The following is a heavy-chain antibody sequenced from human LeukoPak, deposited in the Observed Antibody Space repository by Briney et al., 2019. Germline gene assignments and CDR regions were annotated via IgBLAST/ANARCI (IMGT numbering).Heavy chain of an antibody. J-gene: IGHJ4*02. V-gene: IGHV1-2*06. D-gene: IGHD3-22*01. Sequence: ASVKVSCKASGYTFTGYYMHWVRQAPGQGLEWMGRINPNSGGTNYAQKFQGRVTMTRDTSISTAYMELSRLRSDDTAVYYCARGVYTMIVVVPFDYWGQRTLVTVSS. CDR1: GYTFTGYY. CDR2: INPNSGGT. CDR3: ARGVYTMIVVVPFDY.